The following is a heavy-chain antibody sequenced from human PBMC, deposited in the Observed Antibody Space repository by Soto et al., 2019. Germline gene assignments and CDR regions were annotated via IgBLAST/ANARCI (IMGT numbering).Heavy chain of an antibody. J-gene: IGHJ6*03. CDR2: ISYDGSNK. CDR3: AKDGGNYDPYYYYYYYMDV. V-gene: IGHV3-30*18. CDR1: GFTFSSYG. D-gene: IGHD3-3*01. Sequence: PGGSLRLSCAASGFTFSSYGMHWVRQAPGKGLEWVAVISYDGSNKYYADSVKGRFTISRDNSKNTLYLQMNSLRAEDTAVYYCAKDGGNYDPYYYYYYYMDVWGKGTTVTVSS.